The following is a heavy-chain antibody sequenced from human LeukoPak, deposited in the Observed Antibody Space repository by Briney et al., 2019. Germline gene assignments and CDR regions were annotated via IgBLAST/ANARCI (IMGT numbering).Heavy chain of an antibody. Sequence: ASVKVSCKASGGTFSSYAISWARQAPGQGLEWMGGIIPIFGTANYAQKFQGRVTITADESTSTAYMELSSLRSEDTAVYYCARDLLDYGDYGPFDYWGQGTLVTVSS. D-gene: IGHD4-17*01. V-gene: IGHV1-69*13. CDR1: GGTFSSYA. J-gene: IGHJ4*02. CDR3: ARDLLDYGDYGPFDY. CDR2: IIPIFGTA.